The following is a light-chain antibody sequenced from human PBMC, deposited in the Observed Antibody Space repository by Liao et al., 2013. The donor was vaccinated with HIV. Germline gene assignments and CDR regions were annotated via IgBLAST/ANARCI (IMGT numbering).Light chain of an antibody. CDR1: KLGDKY. V-gene: IGLV3-1*01. CDR2: QDT. CDR3: QVWDSPSDHRV. J-gene: IGLJ3*02. Sequence: SYELTQPPSVSVSPGQTASITCSGDKLGDKYACWYQQKPGQSPVLVIYQDTKRPSGIPERFSGSNSGNTATLTISGTQAMDEADYYCQVWDSPSDHRVFGGGTKLTVL.